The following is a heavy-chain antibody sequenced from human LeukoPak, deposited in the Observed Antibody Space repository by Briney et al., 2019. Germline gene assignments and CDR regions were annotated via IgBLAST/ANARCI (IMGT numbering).Heavy chain of an antibody. V-gene: IGHV1-24*01. J-gene: IGHJ3*02. CDR3: ARGGLGGMTTVVLDAFDI. D-gene: IGHD4-23*01. CDR2: FDPEAGET. CDR1: GYTLTELP. Sequence: GASVKVACKVSGYTLTELPIYWVRQAPGKGLNWMGGFDPEAGETIYAQKFQGRVTMTTDTSTNTAYMDLRSLRSDDTAVYYCARGGLGGMTTVVLDAFDIWGQGTMVTVSS.